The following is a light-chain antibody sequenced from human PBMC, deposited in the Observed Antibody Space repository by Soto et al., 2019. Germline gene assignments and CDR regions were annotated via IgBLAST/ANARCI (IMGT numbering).Light chain of an antibody. V-gene: IGKV3-20*01. CDR2: GAS. CDR3: QQYGSSPRT. J-gene: IGKJ2*01. CDR1: QSVTSNY. Sequence: EIVLTQSPGTLSLSPGERATLSCRASQSVTSNYLAWYQHKPGQAPRLLIYGASSRATGIPDRFSGSGAGTDFALTISTLEPEDFAVYYCQQYGSSPRTFGHGTKLEIK.